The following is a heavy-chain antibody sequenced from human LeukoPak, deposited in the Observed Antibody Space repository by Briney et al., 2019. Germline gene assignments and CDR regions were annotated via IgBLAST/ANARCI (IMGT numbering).Heavy chain of an antibody. Sequence: GGSLRLSCSASGLTFSGYAMYWVRQAPGKGLEYVSAISSNGGGTYYADSVKGRFTISRDNSKNTLYLQMSSLRAEDTAVYYSVKGDTMVRGVIEYWGQGTLVTVSS. CDR1: GLTFSGYA. V-gene: IGHV3-64D*06. D-gene: IGHD3-10*01. CDR3: VKGDTMVRGVIEY. CDR2: ISSNGGGT. J-gene: IGHJ4*02.